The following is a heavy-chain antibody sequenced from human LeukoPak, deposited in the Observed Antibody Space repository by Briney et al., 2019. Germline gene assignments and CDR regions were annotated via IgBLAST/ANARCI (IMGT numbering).Heavy chain of an antibody. V-gene: IGHV4-59*01. CDR1: GGSISSYY. CDR3: ARVDYGSGSYSYYFDY. Sequence: SETLSLTCTVSGGSISSYYWSWIRQPPGKGLEWIGYIYYSGSTNYNPSLKSRVTISVDTSKNQFSLKLSSVTAADTAVYYCARVDYGSGSYSYYFDYWGQGTLVTVSS. D-gene: IGHD3-10*01. CDR2: IYYSGST. J-gene: IGHJ4*02.